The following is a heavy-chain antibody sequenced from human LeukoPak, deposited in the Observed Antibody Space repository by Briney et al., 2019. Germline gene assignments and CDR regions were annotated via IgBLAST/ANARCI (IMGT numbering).Heavy chain of an antibody. CDR1: GGSSSGYY. D-gene: IGHD4-17*01. CDR2: INHSGST. V-gene: IGHV4-34*01. Sequence: SETLSLTCAVYGGSSSGYYWSWIRQPPGKGLEWIGEINHSGSTNYNPSLKSRVTISVDTSKNQFSLKLSSVTAADTAVYYCAGTVTKTPRRPVFWYFDLWGRGTLVTVSS. CDR3: AGTVTKTPRRPVFWYFDL. J-gene: IGHJ2*01.